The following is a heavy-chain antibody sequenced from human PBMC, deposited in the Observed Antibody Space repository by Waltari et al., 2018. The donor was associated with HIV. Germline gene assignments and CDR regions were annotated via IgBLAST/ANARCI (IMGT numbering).Heavy chain of an antibody. CDR1: GGSISSYY. Sequence: QVQLQESGPGLVKPSETLSLTCTVSGGSISSYYWSWIRQPPGKGLEWIGYIYYSGSTNYNPPLKSRFTISVDTAKNQFSLKLSSVTAADTAVYYCARDSESFSLDYWGQGTLVTVSS. CDR2: IYYSGST. V-gene: IGHV4-59*01. D-gene: IGHD1-26*01. J-gene: IGHJ4*02. CDR3: ARDSESFSLDY.